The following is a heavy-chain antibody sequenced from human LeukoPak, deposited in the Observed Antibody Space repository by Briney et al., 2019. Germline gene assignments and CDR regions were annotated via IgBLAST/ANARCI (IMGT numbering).Heavy chain of an antibody. Sequence: PGGSLRLSCAATGFTFSSYGMHWGRQAPGKGLDGVAVIWYDGSNKYYAGSVKGRFIISRDNSKNTLYLQMNSLRAEGAAVYYCARYRQWLVSYWFQPWGRGTLVSVSS. CDR3: ARYRQWLVSYWFQP. D-gene: IGHD6-19*01. J-gene: IGHJ5*02. V-gene: IGHV3-33*01. CDR1: GFTFSSYG. CDR2: IWYDGSNK.